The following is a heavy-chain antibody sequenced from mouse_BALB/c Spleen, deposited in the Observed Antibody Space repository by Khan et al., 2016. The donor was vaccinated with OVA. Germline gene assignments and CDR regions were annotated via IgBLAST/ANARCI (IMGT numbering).Heavy chain of an antibody. CDR1: GFTFSSFG. Sequence: EVELVESGGGLVQPGGSRKLSCAASGFTFSSFGMHWVRQAPEKGLEWVAYISSGSSTIYYADTVQGRFTISRDNPKNTLFLQMTSLRSEDTAMYYCASHYYGKNYFDYWGQGTTLTVSS. CDR2: ISSGSSTI. V-gene: IGHV5-17*02. D-gene: IGHD1-1*01. CDR3: ASHYYGKNYFDY. J-gene: IGHJ2*01.